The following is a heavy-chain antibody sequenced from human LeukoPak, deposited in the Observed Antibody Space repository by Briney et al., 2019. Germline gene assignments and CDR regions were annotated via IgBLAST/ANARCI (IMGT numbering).Heavy chain of an antibody. V-gene: IGHV3-21*01. CDR2: ISSSSSYI. Sequence: PGGSLRLSCAASEFTFSSYSMNWVRQAPGKGLEWVSSISSSSSYIYYADSVKGRFTISRDNAKNSLYLQMNSLRAEDTAVYYCARESARYGMDVWGQGTTVTVSS. CDR3: ARESARYGMDV. CDR1: EFTFSSYS. J-gene: IGHJ6*02.